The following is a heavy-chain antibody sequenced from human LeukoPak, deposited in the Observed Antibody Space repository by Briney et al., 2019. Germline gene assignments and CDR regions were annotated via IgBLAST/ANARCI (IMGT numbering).Heavy chain of an antibody. V-gene: IGHV3-23*01. CDR2: ISANSGST. J-gene: IGHJ4*02. D-gene: IGHD2-21*02. CDR1: GISFSSCA. CDR3: AKYYYSGDSPFDY. Sequence: PGGSLRLSCAASGISFSSCAMTWVRQAPGKGQEWVSAISANSGSTYYADSVRGRFTISRDNSKNTLDLQMSSLRAEDTAIYYCAKYYYSGDSPFDYWGQGTLVTVSS.